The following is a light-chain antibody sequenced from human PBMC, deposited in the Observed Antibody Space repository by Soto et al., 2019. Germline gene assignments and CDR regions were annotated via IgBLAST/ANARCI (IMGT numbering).Light chain of an antibody. Sequence: QSVLTQPASVSGSPGQSITISCTGTSLDVGSHGLVSWYQQQPGKAPKLMIYEGSKRPSGVSTRFSGSKSGNTASLTISGLQAEDEADYYCCSYAGSRVFGTGTKVTVL. CDR2: EGS. CDR1: SLDVGSHGL. V-gene: IGLV2-23*01. CDR3: CSYAGSRV. J-gene: IGLJ1*01.